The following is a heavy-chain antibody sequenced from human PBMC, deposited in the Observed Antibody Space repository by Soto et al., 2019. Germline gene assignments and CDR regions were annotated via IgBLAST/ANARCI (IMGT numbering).Heavy chain of an antibody. Sequence: GGSLRLSCEASGFTFRNYAMSWVRQAPGKGLEWVSATSGSGGSTYYAGSVKGRFTISRDNSRSTVYLQMKSLRAEDTAVYYCANGFSGNDISTWGQGNLLTISA. CDR1: GFTFRNYA. CDR2: TSGSGGST. J-gene: IGHJ4*02. CDR3: ANGFSGNDIST. D-gene: IGHD1-1*01. V-gene: IGHV3-23*01.